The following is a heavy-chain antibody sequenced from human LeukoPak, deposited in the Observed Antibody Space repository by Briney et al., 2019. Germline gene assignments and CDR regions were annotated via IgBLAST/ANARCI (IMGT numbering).Heavy chain of an antibody. D-gene: IGHD3-10*01. J-gene: IGHJ4*02. CDR3: AKGTKDYYGSGSFYLSRDHFISR. CDR1: GFTFKKYW. Sequence: GGSLRLSCAASGFTFKKYWMTWVRQAPGKGLEWVANIKQDETEKFYVDSVKGRFNISRDNSKNTLYLQMNSLRPEDTAVYYCAKGTKDYYGSGSFYLSRDHFISRWGQGTLVTVSS. CDR2: IKQDETEK. V-gene: IGHV3-7*01.